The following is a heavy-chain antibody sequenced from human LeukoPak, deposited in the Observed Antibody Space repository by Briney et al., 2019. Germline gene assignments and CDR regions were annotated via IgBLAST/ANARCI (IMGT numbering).Heavy chain of an antibody. Sequence: GGSLRLSCAASGFTFSSYWMNWARQAPGKGLEWVASINHNGNVNYYVDSVKGRFTISRDNAKNSLYLQMSNLRAEDTAVYYCARDRGGWDYWGQGTLVTVSS. CDR3: ARDRGGWDY. D-gene: IGHD6-19*01. CDR1: GFTFSSYW. CDR2: INHNGNVN. J-gene: IGHJ4*02. V-gene: IGHV3-7*03.